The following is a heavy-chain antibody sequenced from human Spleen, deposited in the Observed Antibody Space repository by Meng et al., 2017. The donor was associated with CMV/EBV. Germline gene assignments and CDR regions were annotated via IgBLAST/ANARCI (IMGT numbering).Heavy chain of an antibody. D-gene: IGHD3-22*01. CDR2: LSYGGSI. Sequence: SETLSLTCTVSGASISSSSYFWDWIRQSPGKGLEWIGSLSYGGSIYYNSSLKSRVTISVDMSKNQITLRLRSVTAADTAVYYCALSGGYYSGRLGYYFDYWGRGTLVTVSS. CDR3: ALSGGYYSGRLGYYFDY. V-gene: IGHV4-39*06. CDR1: GASISSSSYF. J-gene: IGHJ4*02.